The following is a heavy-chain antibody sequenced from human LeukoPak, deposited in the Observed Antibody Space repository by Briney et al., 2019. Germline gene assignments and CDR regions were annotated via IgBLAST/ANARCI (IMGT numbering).Heavy chain of an antibody. CDR2: ISSSSSYI. CDR1: GFTFSSYS. V-gene: IGHV3-21*01. J-gene: IGHJ4*02. CDR3: ARDDNGIFDY. D-gene: IGHD1-1*01. Sequence: GGSLRLSCAASGFTFSSYSMNWVRQAPGKGLEWVSSISSSSSYIYYADSVKGRFTISRDNAKNSLYLQMNSLRAEDTAVHYCARDDNGIFDYWGQGTLVTVSS.